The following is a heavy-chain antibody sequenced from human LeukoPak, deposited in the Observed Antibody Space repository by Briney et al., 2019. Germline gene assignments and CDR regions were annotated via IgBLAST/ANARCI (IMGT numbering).Heavy chain of an antibody. Sequence: GGSLRLSCAASGFTFSSYGMHWVRQAPGKGLEWVAFIRYDGSNKYYADSVKGRFTISRDNSKNTLYLQMNSLRAEDTAVYYCAKDQAEYYDILTGYYGLPFDYWGQGTLVTVSS. CDR2: IRYDGSNK. V-gene: IGHV3-30*02. J-gene: IGHJ4*02. CDR1: GFTFSSYG. D-gene: IGHD3-9*01. CDR3: AKDQAEYYDILTGYYGLPFDY.